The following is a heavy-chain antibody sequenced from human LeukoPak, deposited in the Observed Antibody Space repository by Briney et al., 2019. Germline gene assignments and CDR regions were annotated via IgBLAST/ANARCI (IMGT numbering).Heavy chain of an antibody. Sequence: ASVKVSCQASGYTFTSYGLSWVRQAPGQGLEWMGWINAYNGNTNYAQKLQSRVTMTTDTSTSTAYMELRTLRSDDTAVYYCARDFRAAYYYDSSGYYYGFDYWGQGTLVTVSS. CDR3: ARDFRAAYYYDSSGYYYGFDY. CDR2: INAYNGNT. CDR1: GYTFTSYG. V-gene: IGHV1-18*01. J-gene: IGHJ4*02. D-gene: IGHD3-22*01.